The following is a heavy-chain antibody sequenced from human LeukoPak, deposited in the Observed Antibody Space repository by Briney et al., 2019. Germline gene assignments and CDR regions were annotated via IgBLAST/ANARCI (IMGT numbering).Heavy chain of an antibody. V-gene: IGHV3-74*01. D-gene: IGHD1-14*01. CDR2: INSDGSST. Sequence: GGSLRFSCAASGFTFSYYWMHWVRQAPGKGLVWVSRINSDGSSTSYADSVEGRFTISRDNAKNTLYLQMNSLTAEDTAVYYCASPRRGSRPDYWGQGTLVTVSS. CDR1: GFTFSYYW. J-gene: IGHJ4*02. CDR3: ASPRRGSRPDY.